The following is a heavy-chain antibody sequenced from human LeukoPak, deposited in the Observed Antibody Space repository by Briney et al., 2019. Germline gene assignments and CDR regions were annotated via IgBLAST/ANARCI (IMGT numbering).Heavy chain of an antibody. V-gene: IGHV3-7*05. CDR1: GFTFSRYW. J-gene: IGHJ4*02. CDR3: ARDWDGSGWPIDY. CDR2: IKTDGSEK. Sequence: PGGSLRLSCAASGFTFSRYWMSWARQAPGKGLEWVANIKTDGSEKYYVDSLKGRFIISRDNAKNSLYLQMNSLRAEDTAVYYCARDWDGSGWPIDYWGQGTLVTVSS. D-gene: IGHD6-19*01.